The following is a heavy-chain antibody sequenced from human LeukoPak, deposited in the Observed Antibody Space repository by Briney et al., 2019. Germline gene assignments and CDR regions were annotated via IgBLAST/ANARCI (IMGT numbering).Heavy chain of an antibody. D-gene: IGHD1-26*01. V-gene: IGHV4-39*01. CDR2: IYDSGST. CDR3: AKSGGYGLIDY. Sequence: SETLSLTCTVSGASISGSCYYWGWIRQPPGKGLEWIGNIYDSGSTYYNASLQSRVTISIDTSKNQSSLRLSSVTAADTAMYYCAKSGGYGLIDYWGQGTLVTVSS. J-gene: IGHJ4*02. CDR1: GASISGSCYY.